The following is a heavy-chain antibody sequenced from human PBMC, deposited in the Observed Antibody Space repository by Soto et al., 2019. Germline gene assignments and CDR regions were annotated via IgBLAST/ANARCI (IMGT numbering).Heavy chain of an antibody. CDR2: IYYSGST. CDR3: ASGTIAVAGHPVRRGYYYYMDV. D-gene: IGHD6-19*01. Sequence: SETLSLTCTVSGGSISSSSYYWGWIRQPPGKGLEWIGSIYYSGSTYYNPSLKSRVTISVDTSKNQFSLKLSSVTAADTAVYYCASGTIAVAGHPVRRGYYYYMDVWGKGTTVTVSS. CDR1: GGSISSSSYY. V-gene: IGHV4-39*01. J-gene: IGHJ6*03.